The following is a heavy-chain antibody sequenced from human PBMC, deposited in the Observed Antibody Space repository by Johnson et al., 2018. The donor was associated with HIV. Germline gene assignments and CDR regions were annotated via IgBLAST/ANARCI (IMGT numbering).Heavy chain of an antibody. V-gene: IGHV3-23*04. CDR3: ARECLYCSCGNCYVAAFDI. J-gene: IGHJ3*02. CDR1: GFTFSSYA. Sequence: VQLVESGGGVVQPGRSLRLSCAASGFTFSSYAMHWVRQAPGKGLEWVSAISGSGGSTYYADSVKGRFTISRDNAMQTLYLQMNNLRVEDTAVYYCARECLYCSCGNCYVAAFDIWAQVTKVTVSS. CDR2: ISGSGGST. D-gene: IGHD2-15*01.